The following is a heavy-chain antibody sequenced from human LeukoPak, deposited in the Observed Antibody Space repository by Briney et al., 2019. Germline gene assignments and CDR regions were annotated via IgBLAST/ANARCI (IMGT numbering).Heavy chain of an antibody. CDR2: INPNSGGT. J-gene: IGHJ4*02. V-gene: IGHV1-2*02. D-gene: IGHD4-11*01. Sequence: ASVKVSCKASGDTFTTYAIIWVRQAPGQGLEWMGWINPNSGGTNYAQKFQGRVTMTRDTSISTAYMELSRLRSDDTAVYYCARVYSNYALDYWGQGTLVTVSS. CDR1: GDTFTTYA. CDR3: ARVYSNYALDY.